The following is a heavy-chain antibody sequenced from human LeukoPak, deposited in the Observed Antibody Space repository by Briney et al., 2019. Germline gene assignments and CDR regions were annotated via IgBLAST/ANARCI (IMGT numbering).Heavy chain of an antibody. CDR1: GGSFSDYF. Sequence: SETLSLTCAVYGGSFSDYFWGWIRQPPGKGLEWIGEINHSGRTYYNPSLKSRVTISVDTSKNQFSLNLSSVTAADTAVYYCARGTLYTDYWGQGTLVTVSS. CDR2: INHSGRT. J-gene: IGHJ4*02. D-gene: IGHD2-2*02. CDR3: ARGTLYTDY. V-gene: IGHV4-34*01.